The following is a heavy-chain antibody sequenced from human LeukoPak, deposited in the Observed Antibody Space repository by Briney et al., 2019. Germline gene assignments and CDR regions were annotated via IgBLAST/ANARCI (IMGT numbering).Heavy chain of an antibody. V-gene: IGHV4-38-2*01. CDR3: ARHLVPLD. D-gene: IGHD3-3*02. CDR2: IYHSGST. J-gene: IGHJ4*02. Sequence: PSETLSLTCAVSGYSISSGYYWGWIRQPPGKGLEWIGSIYHSGSTYYNPSLKSRVTISVGTSKNQFSLKLSSVTAADTAVYYCARHLVPLDWGQGTLVTVSS. CDR1: GYSISSGYY.